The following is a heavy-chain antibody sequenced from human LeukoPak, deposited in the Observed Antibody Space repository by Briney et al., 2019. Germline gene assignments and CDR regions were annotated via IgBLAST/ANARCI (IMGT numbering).Heavy chain of an antibody. V-gene: IGHV3-48*04. D-gene: IGHD3-10*01. Sequence: PGGSLRLSCEASGFIFSGYTINWVRQAPGKGLEWLSYISGGSSAIYYTDSVKGRFTISRENAKNSLYLQMNSLRAEDTAVYYCAKDGCYYGSGSYFCGYNWFDPWGQGTLVTVSS. CDR2: ISGGSSAI. CDR1: GFIFSGYT. J-gene: IGHJ5*02. CDR3: AKDGCYYGSGSYFCGYNWFDP.